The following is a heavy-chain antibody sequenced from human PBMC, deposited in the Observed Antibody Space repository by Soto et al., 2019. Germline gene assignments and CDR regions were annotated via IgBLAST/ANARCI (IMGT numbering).Heavy chain of an antibody. CDR2: IYYGGST. CDR1: GGSIGSYQ. J-gene: IGHJ4*02. V-gene: IGHV4-59*08. CDR3: ARQGAGNTGPFDY. Sequence: SETLSLTCTVSGGSIGSYQWNWIRQPPGKDPEWIGNIYYGGSTKYTPSLKSRVIISVDTSKNQFSLKLSSVTAADTAMYYCARQGAGNTGPFDYWGQGSLVTVSS. D-gene: IGHD5-18*01.